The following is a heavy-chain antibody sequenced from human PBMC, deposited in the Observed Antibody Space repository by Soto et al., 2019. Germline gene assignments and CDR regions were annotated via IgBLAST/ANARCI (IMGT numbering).Heavy chain of an antibody. D-gene: IGHD2-15*01. CDR1: GFTFNNYA. Sequence: EDQLLESGGGSAQPGGSLRLSCVASGFTFNNYAMNWFRQAPGKGLEWVSSISDSATTTYYADSVKARFTISRDNSKNTLHLQMNSLRAEDTAVYFCARGYVGSWSHFDSWGQGTLGTVSS. CDR3: ARGYVGSWSHFDS. CDR2: ISDSATTT. V-gene: IGHV3-23*01. J-gene: IGHJ4*02.